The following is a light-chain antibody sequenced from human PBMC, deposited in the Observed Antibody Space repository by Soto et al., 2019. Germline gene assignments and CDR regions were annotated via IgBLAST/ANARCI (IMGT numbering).Light chain of an antibody. V-gene: IGKV3-20*01. Sequence: GLTPSPCTLSFSPGERATLSCRASQSVSRSQLAWYQQKTGQAPRLLIYGVSSRATGIPDRFSGSGSGTDFTLTISRLEPEDFAVYYCQQYGISYTFGQGTKVDI. J-gene: IGKJ2*01. CDR2: GVS. CDR1: QSVSRSQ. CDR3: QQYGISYT.